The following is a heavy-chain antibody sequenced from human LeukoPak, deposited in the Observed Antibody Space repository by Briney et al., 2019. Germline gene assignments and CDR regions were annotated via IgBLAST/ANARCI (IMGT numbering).Heavy chain of an antibody. CDR1: GGSIRSSYYY. CDR3: ARALGYCSGGSCTRGYNWFDP. V-gene: IGHV4-39*01. D-gene: IGHD2-15*01. J-gene: IGHJ5*02. CDR2: IYYGGST. Sequence: PSETLSLTCTVSGGSIRSSYYYWGWIRQPPGKGLEWIGSIYYGGSTYYNPSLKSRVTISVDTSMNQFSLKLSFVTTADTAVYYCARALGYCSGGSCTRGYNWFDPWGQGTLVTVPS.